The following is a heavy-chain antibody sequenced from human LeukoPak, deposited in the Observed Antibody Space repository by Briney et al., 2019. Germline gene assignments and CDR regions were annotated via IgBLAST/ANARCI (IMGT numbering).Heavy chain of an antibody. CDR3: VYGDYPERDV. Sequence: ASVKVSCKASGGTYSSYAISWVRQAPGQGLEWMGIINPSGGSTSYAQKFQGRVTMTRDTSTSTVYMELSSLRSEDTAVYYCVYGDYPERDVWGQGTTVTVSS. J-gene: IGHJ6*02. CDR2: INPSGGST. V-gene: IGHV1-46*01. CDR1: GGTYSSYA. D-gene: IGHD4-17*01.